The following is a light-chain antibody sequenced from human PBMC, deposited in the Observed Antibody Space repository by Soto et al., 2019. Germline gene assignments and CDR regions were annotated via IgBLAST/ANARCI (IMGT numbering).Light chain of an antibody. V-gene: IGKV3-20*01. CDR3: QKYVSSNKT. Sequence: EIVLTQSPGTLSLSPGERATLSCRASQSLSNNLLAWYQQKLGQATRLLIFAASSRATGIPDRFSGSGSGTDFTLNISRLEPEDIAVYYCQKYVSSNKTFGQGTKVEIK. CDR2: AAS. CDR1: QSLSNNL. J-gene: IGKJ1*01.